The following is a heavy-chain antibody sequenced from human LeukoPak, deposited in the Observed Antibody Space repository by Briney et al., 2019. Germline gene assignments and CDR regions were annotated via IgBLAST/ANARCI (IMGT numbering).Heavy chain of an antibody. Sequence: SQTLSLTCTVAGASIISSYYHWGWVRQRPGKGLEWIGTISYSGNTHYNPPLRSRVTISVDTSNNQYSLRLGTVTAADTAVYHCARHCCSGHAKRVFDIWGQGTMVTVSS. CDR2: ISYSGNT. V-gene: IGHV4-39*01. CDR3: ARHCCSGHAKRVFDI. CDR1: GASIISSYYH. J-gene: IGHJ3*02. D-gene: IGHD2-15*01.